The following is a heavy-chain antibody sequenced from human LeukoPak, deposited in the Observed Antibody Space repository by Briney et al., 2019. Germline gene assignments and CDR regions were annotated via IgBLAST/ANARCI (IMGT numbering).Heavy chain of an antibody. Sequence: GGSLRLSCAASGFTFSSYGMHWVRQAPGRGLEWVVFIRYDGSNKYYADSVKGRFTISRDNSKNTLYLQMNSLRAEDTAVYYCAKDKSGGYNGNFDYWGQGTLVTVSS. CDR2: IRYDGSNK. CDR3: AKDKSGGYNGNFDY. V-gene: IGHV3-30*02. J-gene: IGHJ4*02. CDR1: GFTFSSYG. D-gene: IGHD5-24*01.